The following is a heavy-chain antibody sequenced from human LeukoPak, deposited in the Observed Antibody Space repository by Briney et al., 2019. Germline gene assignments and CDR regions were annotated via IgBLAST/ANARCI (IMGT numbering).Heavy chain of an antibody. CDR1: GGSISSSTYY. CDR3: AREFRGSGSYYIDY. J-gene: IGHJ4*02. CDR2: IYYSGST. D-gene: IGHD3-10*01. V-gene: IGHV4-39*07. Sequence: SETLSLTCTVSGGSISSSTYYWGWIRQPPGKGLEWIGSIYYSGSTYYNPSLKSRVTISVDTSKNQFSLKLSSVTAADTAVYYCAREFRGSGSYYIDYWGQGTLVTVSS.